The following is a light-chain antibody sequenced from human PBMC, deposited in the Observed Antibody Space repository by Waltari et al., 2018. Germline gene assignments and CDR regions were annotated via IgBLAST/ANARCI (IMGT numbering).Light chain of an antibody. J-gene: IGKJ1*01. Sequence: DIQMTQSPSTVSASVGDRVTITCRASQTTNRWLAWYQQKPGKAPKLLIYRSSILESGVPSRFSGSGSGTEFTLTISSLQPDDFATYYCQQYISYSLIFGQGTKVEIK. CDR1: QTTNRW. CDR2: RSS. CDR3: QQYISYSLI. V-gene: IGKV1-5*03.